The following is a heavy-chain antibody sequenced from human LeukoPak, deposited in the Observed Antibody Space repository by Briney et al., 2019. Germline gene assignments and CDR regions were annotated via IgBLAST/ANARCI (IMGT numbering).Heavy chain of an antibody. D-gene: IGHD3-22*01. V-gene: IGHV4-59*01. CDR1: GVSISSYY. CDR3: ARVGENYYDSSGYPLN. Sequence: SETLSLTCTVSGVSISSYYWSWIRQPPGKGLEWIGYIYYSGSTNYNPSLKSRVTISVDTSKNQFSLKLSSVTAADTAVYYCARVGENYYDSSGYPLNWGQGTLVTVSS. CDR2: IYYSGST. J-gene: IGHJ4*02.